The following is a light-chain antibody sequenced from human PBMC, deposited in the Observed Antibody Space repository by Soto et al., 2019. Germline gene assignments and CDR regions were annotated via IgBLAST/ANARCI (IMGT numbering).Light chain of an antibody. CDR1: QSISSH. J-gene: IGKJ4*01. Sequence: DIQMTQSPSSLSASVEDRVTITCRASQSISSHLNWYQQKPGKAPKLVIYAASTLQSGVPSRFSGSGSGTDFTLTISSLQPEDFATYSCQHSHSTPLTFGGGTKVDIK. CDR3: QHSHSTPLT. CDR2: AAS. V-gene: IGKV1-39*01.